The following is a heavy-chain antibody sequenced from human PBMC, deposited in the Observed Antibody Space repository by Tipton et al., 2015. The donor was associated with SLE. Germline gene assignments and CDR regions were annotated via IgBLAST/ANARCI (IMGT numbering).Heavy chain of an antibody. D-gene: IGHD1-26*01. CDR3: AKLGWELEDDVFDY. CDR1: GGSISSHY. CDR2: IYYSGST. V-gene: IGHV4-59*11. Sequence: LRLSCTVSGGSISSHYWSWIRQPPGKGLEWIGYIYYSGSTNYNPSLKSRVTISVDTSKNQFSLKLSSVTAADTAVYYCAKLGWELEDDVFDYWGQGTLVTVSS. J-gene: IGHJ4*02.